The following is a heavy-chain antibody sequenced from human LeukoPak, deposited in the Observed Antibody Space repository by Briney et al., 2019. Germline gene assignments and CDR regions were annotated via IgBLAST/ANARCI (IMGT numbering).Heavy chain of an antibody. CDR1: GFTVRSNY. J-gene: IGHJ4*02. CDR2: IYSGGST. Sequence: GGSLRLSCAASGFTVRSNYMSWVRQAPGKGLEWVSVIYSGGSTYYADSVKGRFTISRDNSKNTLYLQMNSLRAEDTAVYHCARGVPYSSNHFDYWGQGTLVTVSS. V-gene: IGHV3-66*02. D-gene: IGHD6-13*01. CDR3: ARGVPYSSNHFDY.